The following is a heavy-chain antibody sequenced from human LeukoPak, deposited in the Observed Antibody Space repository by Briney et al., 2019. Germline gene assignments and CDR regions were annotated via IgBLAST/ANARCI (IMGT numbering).Heavy chain of an antibody. V-gene: IGHV1-69*04. Sequence: SVKVSCKASGYTFTSYGISWVRQAPGQGLEWMGRIIPILGIANYAQKFQGRVTITADKSTSTAYMELSSLRSEDTAVYYCARGGDYYGSGSYQVNYYYYGMDVWGQGTTVTVSS. D-gene: IGHD3-10*01. CDR2: IIPILGIA. J-gene: IGHJ6*02. CDR3: ARGGDYYGSGSYQVNYYYYGMDV. CDR1: GYTFTSYG.